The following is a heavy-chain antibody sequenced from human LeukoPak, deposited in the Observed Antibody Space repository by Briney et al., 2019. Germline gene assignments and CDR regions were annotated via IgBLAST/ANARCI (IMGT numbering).Heavy chain of an antibody. Sequence: ASVKVSCKASGYSFTSYYMHWVRQAPGQGLEWMGIINPSDATTSYAQKFQGRVTMTRDTSITTAYMELSRLRSDDTAVYYCARDVGSNNCENWGQGTLVTVSS. J-gene: IGHJ4*02. CDR2: INPSDATT. CDR1: GYSFTSYY. V-gene: IGHV1-46*01. CDR3: ARDVGSNNCEN. D-gene: IGHD2-2*01.